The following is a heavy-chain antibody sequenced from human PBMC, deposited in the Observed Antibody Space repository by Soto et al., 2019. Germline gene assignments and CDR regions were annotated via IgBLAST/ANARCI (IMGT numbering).Heavy chain of an antibody. CDR1: GGTFSSYA. D-gene: IGHD6-19*01. Sequence: ASVKVSCKASGGTFSSYAISWVRQAPGQGLEWMGGIIPIFGTANYAQKFQGRVTITADESTSTAYMELSSLRSEDTAVYYCARDVGGQWLAEYNNDKNYGRAVWGQGTTVTVSS. J-gene: IGHJ6*02. V-gene: IGHV1-69*13. CDR2: IIPIFGTA. CDR3: ARDVGGQWLAEYNNDKNYGRAV.